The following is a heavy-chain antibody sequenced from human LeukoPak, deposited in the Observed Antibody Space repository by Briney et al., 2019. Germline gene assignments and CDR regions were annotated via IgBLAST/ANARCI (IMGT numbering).Heavy chain of an antibody. J-gene: IGHJ4*02. V-gene: IGHV3-23*01. CDR3: AKPYDFWSGYYKNEYYFDY. CDR1: GFTFSSYW. CDR2: ISGSGGST. D-gene: IGHD3-3*01. Sequence: GGSLRLSCAASGFTFSSYWMSWVRQAPGKGLEWVSAISGSGGSTYYADSVKGRFTISRDNSKNTLYLQMNSLRAEDTAVYYCAKPYDFWSGYYKNEYYFDYWGQGTLVTVSS.